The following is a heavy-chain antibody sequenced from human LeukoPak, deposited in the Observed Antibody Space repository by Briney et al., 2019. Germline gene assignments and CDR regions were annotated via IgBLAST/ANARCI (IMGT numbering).Heavy chain of an antibody. CDR2: IYYSGST. Sequence: SQTLSLTCTVSGGSVSSGSYYWSWIRQPPGKGLEWIGYIYYSGSTNYNPSLKSRVTISVDTSKNQFSLKLSSVTAAGTAVYYCARVPFSGWYPFDYWGQGTLVTVSS. V-gene: IGHV4-61*01. J-gene: IGHJ4*02. CDR3: ARVPFSGWYPFDY. D-gene: IGHD6-19*01. CDR1: GGSVSSGSYY.